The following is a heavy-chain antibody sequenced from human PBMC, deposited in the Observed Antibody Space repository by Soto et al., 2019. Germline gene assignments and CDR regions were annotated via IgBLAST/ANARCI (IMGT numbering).Heavy chain of an antibody. J-gene: IGHJ6*02. Sequence: PSETLSLTCTVSGGSISSSIYYWGWIRQPPGKGLEWIGSIYYSGSTYYNPSLKSRVTISVDTSKNQFSLKLSSVTAADTAVYYGARISFDLLQYFDWERYYYYGRDVGGQRTTVPVSS. CDR1: GGSISSSIYY. CDR2: IYYSGST. D-gene: IGHD3-9*01. CDR3: ARISFDLLQYFDWERYYYYGRDV. V-gene: IGHV4-39*01.